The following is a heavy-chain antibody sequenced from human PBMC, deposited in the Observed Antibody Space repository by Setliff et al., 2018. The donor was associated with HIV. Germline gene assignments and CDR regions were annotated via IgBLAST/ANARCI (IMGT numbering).Heavy chain of an antibody. J-gene: IGHJ4*02. CDR2: INHTGNT. CDR3: ARGKGGLVGPAEFDY. CDR1: GGSVSSVNYY. D-gene: IGHD1-26*01. V-gene: IGHV4-61*01. Sequence: KTSETLSLTCSVSGGSVSSVNYYWSWIRQPPGKGLEWIGEINHTGNTQYNPSLKSRVTMSEETSKNQFSLKLKSVTAADTAIYFCARGKGGLVGPAEFDYWGPGTLVTVSS.